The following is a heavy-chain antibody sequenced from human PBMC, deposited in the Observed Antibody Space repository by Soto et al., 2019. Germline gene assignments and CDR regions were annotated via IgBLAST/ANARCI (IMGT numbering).Heavy chain of an antibody. J-gene: IGHJ6*02. Sequence: SETLSLTCTVSGGSISSYYWSWIRQPPGKGLEWIGYIYYSGSTNYNPSLKSRVTISVDTSKNQFSLKLSSVTAADTAVYYCARGKDTAMGPYYYYGMDVWGQGTTVTVSS. CDR3: ARGKDTAMGPYYYYGMDV. CDR1: GGSISSYY. V-gene: IGHV4-59*01. D-gene: IGHD5-18*01. CDR2: IYYSGST.